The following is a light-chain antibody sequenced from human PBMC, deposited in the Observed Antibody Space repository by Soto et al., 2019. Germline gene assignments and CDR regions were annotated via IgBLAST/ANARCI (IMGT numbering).Light chain of an antibody. Sequence: SYELTQPPSVSVAPGQTANIPCGGSDIGSKSVHWYQQKPGQAPVVVVYDDSDRPSGIPARFSGSNSGNTATLTISRVEAGDEADYYCQVWHSRSDHYVFGTGTKLTVL. CDR1: DIGSKS. V-gene: IGLV3-21*02. CDR3: QVWHSRSDHYV. J-gene: IGLJ1*01. CDR2: DDS.